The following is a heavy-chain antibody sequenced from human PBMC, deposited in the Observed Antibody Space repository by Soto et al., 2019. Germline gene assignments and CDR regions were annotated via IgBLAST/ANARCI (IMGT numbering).Heavy chain of an antibody. Sequence: SLRLSCVASGFSLSDHYMDWVRQAPGKGLEWVAVISYDGSNKYYADSVKGRFTISRDNSKNTLYLQMNSLRAEDTAVYYCARHNGPLYVGYYYDMDVWGQGTTVTVSS. D-gene: IGHD3-16*01. J-gene: IGHJ6*02. V-gene: IGHV3-30-3*01. CDR3: ARHNGPLYVGYYYDMDV. CDR2: ISYDGSNK. CDR1: GFSLSDHY.